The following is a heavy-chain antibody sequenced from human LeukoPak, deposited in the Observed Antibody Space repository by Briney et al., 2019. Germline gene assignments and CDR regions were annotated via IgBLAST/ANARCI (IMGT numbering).Heavy chain of an antibody. J-gene: IGHJ6*02. D-gene: IGHD2-21*01. V-gene: IGHV3-30-3*01. CDR1: GFTFSSYA. CDR2: ISYDGSNK. CDR3: ARAASGECALLSRGNYYYYGMDV. Sequence: GGSLRLSCAASGFTFSSYAMHWVRQAPGKGLEWVAVISYDGSNKYYADSVKGRFTISRDNSKNTLYLQMNSLRAEDTAVYYCARAASGECALLSRGNYYYYGMDVWGQGTTVTVSS.